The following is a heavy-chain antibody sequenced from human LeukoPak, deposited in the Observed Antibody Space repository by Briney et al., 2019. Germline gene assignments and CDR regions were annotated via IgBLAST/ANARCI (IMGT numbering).Heavy chain of an antibody. CDR1: GFTFNNYA. J-gene: IGHJ4*02. CDR3: ARAYPTSGIVTIFDY. CDR2: ITASGGST. Sequence: GGSLRLSCASSGFTFNNYAMTWVRQAPGKGLEWVSSITASGGSTYCADSVKGRFTISRDNSKNTLYPQMSSLRAEDTAVYYCARAYPTSGIVTIFDYWGQGTLVTVSS. D-gene: IGHD1-1*01. V-gene: IGHV3-23*01.